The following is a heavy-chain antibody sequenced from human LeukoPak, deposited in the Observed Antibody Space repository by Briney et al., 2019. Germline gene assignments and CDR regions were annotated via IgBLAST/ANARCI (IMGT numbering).Heavy chain of an antibody. V-gene: IGHV1-2*02. J-gene: IGHJ4*02. CDR2: INPNSGGT. Sequence: ASVKVSCKASGYTFTGYYMHWVRQAPGQGLEWMGWINPNSGGTNYAQKFQGRVTMTWDTSISTAYMELSRLRSDDTAVYYCAAAPAYCGGDCPFDYWGQGTLVTVSS. CDR3: AAAPAYCGGDCPFDY. CDR1: GYTFTGYY. D-gene: IGHD2-21*02.